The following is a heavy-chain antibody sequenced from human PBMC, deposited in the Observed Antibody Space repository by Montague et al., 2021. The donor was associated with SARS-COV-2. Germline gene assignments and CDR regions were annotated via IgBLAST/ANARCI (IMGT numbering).Heavy chain of an antibody. D-gene: IGHD2-8*02. Sequence: SLRLSCAASGFTLSSYWMYWVRQAPGKGLVWISRIHYDGSSTNYADSVEGRFTISRDTAKNTLYLQMNSLRAEDTAVYYCARAYYTGLYPFDYWGQGTLVTVSS. V-gene: IGHV3-74*01. CDR2: IHYDGSST. CDR3: ARAYYTGLYPFDY. CDR1: GFTLSSYW. J-gene: IGHJ4*02.